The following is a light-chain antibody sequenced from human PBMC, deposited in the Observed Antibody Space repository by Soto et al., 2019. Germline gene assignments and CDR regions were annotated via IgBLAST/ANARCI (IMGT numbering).Light chain of an antibody. Sequence: EIVFTHSPGTLSLSPAERATLXSRPSLSLSSSFLAWYQQKPGQAPRLLIYGASSRATGIPDRFSGSGSGTDFTLTISRLEPEDFAVYYCQQYGSSPITFGQGTRLEIK. CDR3: QQYGSSPIT. CDR1: LSLSSSF. CDR2: GAS. J-gene: IGKJ5*01. V-gene: IGKV3-20*01.